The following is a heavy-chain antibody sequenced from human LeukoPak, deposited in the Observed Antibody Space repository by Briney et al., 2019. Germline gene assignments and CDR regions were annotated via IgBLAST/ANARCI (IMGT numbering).Heavy chain of an antibody. J-gene: IGHJ4*02. V-gene: IGHV3-23*01. CDR1: GFTFSSYA. Sequence: PGGSLRLSCAASGFTFSSYAMSWVRQAPGKGLEWVSAISGSGGSTYYADSVKGRFTISRDNSKNTLYLQMNSLRAEDTAVYYCASGYSSSWTSYYFDYWGQGTLVTVSS. CDR3: ASGYSSSWTSYYFDY. D-gene: IGHD6-13*01. CDR2: ISGSGGST.